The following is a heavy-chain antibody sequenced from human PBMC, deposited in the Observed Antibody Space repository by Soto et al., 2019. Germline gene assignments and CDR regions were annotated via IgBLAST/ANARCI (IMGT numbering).Heavy chain of an antibody. CDR1: GFTFSSYS. J-gene: IGHJ4*02. CDR2: ISSRSTFI. V-gene: IGHV3-21*06. CDR3: ARGPPLSMIVVVGVDDF. Sequence: GGSLRLSCAASGFTFSSYSMNWVRQAPGKGLEWVSSISSRSTFINYADSVKGRFTISRDNDKGLVYLQMNSLRAEDTAVYYCARGPPLSMIVVVGVDDFWGQGTLVTVSS. D-gene: IGHD3-22*01.